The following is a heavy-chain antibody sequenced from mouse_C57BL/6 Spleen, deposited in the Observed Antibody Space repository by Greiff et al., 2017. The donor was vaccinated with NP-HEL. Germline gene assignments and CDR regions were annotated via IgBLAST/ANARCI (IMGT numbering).Heavy chain of an antibody. J-gene: IGHJ4*01. CDR2: IYPGSGST. D-gene: IGHD1-1*01. CDR3: ARRGITTVVATDAMDY. CDR1: GYTFTSYW. Sequence: VQLQQPGAELVKPGASVKMSCKASGYTFTSYWITWVKQRPGQGLEWIGDIYPGSGSTNYNEKFKSKATLTVDTSSSTAYMQLSSLTSEDSAVYYRARRGITTVVATDAMDYWGQGTSVTVSS. V-gene: IGHV1-55*01.